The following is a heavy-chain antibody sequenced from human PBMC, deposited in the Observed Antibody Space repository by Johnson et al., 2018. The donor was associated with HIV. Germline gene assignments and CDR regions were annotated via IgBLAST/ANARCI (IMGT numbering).Heavy chain of an antibody. Sequence: QVQLVESGGGVVQPGGSLRLSCAASGFTFSSYGLHWVRQAPGKGLEWVAFRRYDGSSKNCAKSVKGRFTISRDNSKNTLYLQMNSQRAEDTAVYYCARDRCSSTSCIDAFDIWGQGTMVTVSS. D-gene: IGHD2-2*01. CDR2: RRYDGSSK. CDR1: GFTFSSYG. CDR3: ARDRCSSTSCIDAFDI. J-gene: IGHJ3*02. V-gene: IGHV3-30*02.